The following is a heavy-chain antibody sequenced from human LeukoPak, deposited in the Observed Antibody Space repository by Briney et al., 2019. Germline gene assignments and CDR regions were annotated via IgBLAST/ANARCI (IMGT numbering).Heavy chain of an antibody. CDR2: INHIGST. Sequence: SETLSLTCAVYGGSFSGYYWSWIRQPPGKGLEWIGEINHIGSTNYNPSLKSRVTISVDTSKNQFSLKLSSVTAADTAVYYCANKRRGAFDIWGQGTMVTVSS. CDR3: ANKRRGAFDI. CDR1: GGSFSGYY. V-gene: IGHV4-34*01. J-gene: IGHJ3*02. D-gene: IGHD3-10*01.